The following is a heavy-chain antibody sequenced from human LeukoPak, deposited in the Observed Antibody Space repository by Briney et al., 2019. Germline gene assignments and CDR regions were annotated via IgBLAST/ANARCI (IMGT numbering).Heavy chain of an antibody. J-gene: IGHJ4*02. CDR2: IYYSGST. D-gene: IGHD4-23*01. Sequence: PSETLSLTCTVSGGSISSSSYYWGWIRQPPGKGLEWIGSIYYSGSTYYNPSLKSRVTISVDTSKNQFSLKLSSVTAADTAVYYCARRIVVTLGFDYWGQGTLVTVSS. V-gene: IGHV4-39*01. CDR1: GGSISSSSYY. CDR3: ARRIVVTLGFDY.